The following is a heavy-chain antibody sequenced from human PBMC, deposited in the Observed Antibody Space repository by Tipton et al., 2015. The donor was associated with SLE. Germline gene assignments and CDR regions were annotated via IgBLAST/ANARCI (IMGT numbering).Heavy chain of an antibody. Sequence: TLSLTCTVSGGSFSTYYWTWIRQPPGKGLEWIGEINHSGSNTYYNPSLKSRVTISVDTSNNLFSLRVTSVTAADTAVYYCARSYYYGAGSYDGMDVWGQGTTVTVSS. CDR1: GGSFSTYY. CDR3: ARSYYYGAGSYDGMDV. D-gene: IGHD3-10*01. V-gene: IGHV4-34*01. J-gene: IGHJ6*02. CDR2: INHSGSNT.